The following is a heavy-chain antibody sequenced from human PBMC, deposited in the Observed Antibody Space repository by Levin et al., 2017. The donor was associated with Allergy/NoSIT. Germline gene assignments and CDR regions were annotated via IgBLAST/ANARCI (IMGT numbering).Heavy chain of an antibody. CDR1: GFTLSNYG. V-gene: IGHV3-33*01. J-gene: IGHJ4*02. CDR2: IWYDGSNK. D-gene: IGHD4-17*01. Sequence: GGSLRLSCAASGFTLSNYGMHWVRQAPGKGLEWVAVIWYDGSNKYYAGSVKGRFTISRDNSKNTLYLQMNSLRVEDTAVYYCAREERDYGLDHWGQGSLVTVSS. CDR3: AREERDYGLDH.